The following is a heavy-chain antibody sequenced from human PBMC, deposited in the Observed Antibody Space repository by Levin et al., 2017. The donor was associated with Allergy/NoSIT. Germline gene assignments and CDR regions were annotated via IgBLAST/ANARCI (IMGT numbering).Heavy chain of an antibody. Sequence: KSSETLSLTCTVSGGSFTSYYWSWIRQPPGKGLEWIGYVYHRGSTDYNPSLRSRVTISVDTSKNQFSLRLSSVTAADTAVYYCVRHDYRDFSSSWYNNWGQGTLVTVSS. CDR3: VRHDYRDFSSSWYNN. J-gene: IGHJ4*02. CDR2: VYHRGST. V-gene: IGHV4-59*08. D-gene: IGHD6-13*01. CDR1: GGSFTSYY.